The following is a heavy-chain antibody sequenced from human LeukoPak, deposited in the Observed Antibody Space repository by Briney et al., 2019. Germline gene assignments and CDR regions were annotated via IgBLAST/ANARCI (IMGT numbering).Heavy chain of an antibody. CDR1: GGSISSGSYY. V-gene: IGHV4-61*02. CDR2: IYTSGST. J-gene: IGHJ6*03. Sequence: SQTLSPTCTVSGGSISSGSYYWSWIRQPAGKGLEWIGRIYTSGSTNYNPSLKSRVTMSVDTSKNQFSLKLSSVTAADTAVYYCARVKYYYDSSGYYHIASGYYYYYYMDVWGKGTTVTVSS. CDR3: ARVKYYYDSSGYYHIASGYYYYYYMDV. D-gene: IGHD3-22*01.